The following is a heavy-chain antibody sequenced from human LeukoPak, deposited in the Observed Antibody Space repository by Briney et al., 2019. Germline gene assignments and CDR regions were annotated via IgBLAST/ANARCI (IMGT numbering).Heavy chain of an antibody. V-gene: IGHV4-59*08. CDR2: IYYSGST. Sequence: SETLSLTCTVSGGSISSYYWSWIRQPPGKGLEWIGYIYYSGSTNYNPSLKSRVTISVDTSKNQFSLKLSSVTAADTAVYYCAGTVAVAGTGVYYYYGMDVWGQGTTVTVSS. CDR3: AGTVAVAGTGVYYYYGMDV. J-gene: IGHJ6*02. CDR1: GGSISSYY. D-gene: IGHD6-19*01.